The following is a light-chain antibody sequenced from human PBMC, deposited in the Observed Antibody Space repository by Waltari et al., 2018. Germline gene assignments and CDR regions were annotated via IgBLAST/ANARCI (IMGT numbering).Light chain of an antibody. CDR3: AAWDDSLNGPYVV. CDR2: SNN. V-gene: IGLV1-44*01. Sequence: QSVLTQPPSASGTPGQRVTISCSGSSSNIGSNTVNWYQQLPGTAPKLPIYSNNQRPAGVPDRCSGSKSGTSASLAISGLQSEDEADYYCAAWDDSLNGPYVVFGGGTKLTVL. CDR1: SSNIGSNT. J-gene: IGLJ2*01.